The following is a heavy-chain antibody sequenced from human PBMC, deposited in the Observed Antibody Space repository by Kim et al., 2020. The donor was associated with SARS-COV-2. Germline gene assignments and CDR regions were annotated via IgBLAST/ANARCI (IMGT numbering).Heavy chain of an antibody. CDR3: AREEGPLGYCSSTSCYGFDY. D-gene: IGHD2-2*01. Sequence: RVTISVDTSKNQFSLKLSSVTAADTAVYYCAREEGPLGYCSSTSCYGFDYWGQGTLVTVSS. V-gene: IGHV4-31*02. J-gene: IGHJ4*02.